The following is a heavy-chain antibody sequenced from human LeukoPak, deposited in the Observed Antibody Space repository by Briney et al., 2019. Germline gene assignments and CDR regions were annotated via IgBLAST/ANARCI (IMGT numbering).Heavy chain of an antibody. Sequence: GGSLRLSCAASGFTFSDYYMSWIRQAPGKGLEWVSSISSSSSYIYYADSVKGRFTISRDNAKNSLYLQMNSLRAEDTAVYYCARDLKVNYYGSGSSYNWFDPWGQGTLVTVSS. CDR1: GFTFSDYY. V-gene: IGHV3-11*06. CDR2: ISSSSSYI. J-gene: IGHJ5*02. D-gene: IGHD3-10*01. CDR3: ARDLKVNYYGSGSSYNWFDP.